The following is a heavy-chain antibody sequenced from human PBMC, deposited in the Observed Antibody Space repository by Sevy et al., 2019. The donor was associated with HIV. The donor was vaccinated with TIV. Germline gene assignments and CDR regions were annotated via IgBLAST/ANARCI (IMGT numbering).Heavy chain of an antibody. CDR2: INPNSGGT. D-gene: IGHD4-17*01. V-gene: IGHV1-2*02. Sequence: ASVKVSCKASGYTFTGQYIHWVRQAPGQGLEWMGWINPNSGGTNYRQDFQGEVTVTRDTSLNTAYLDLSRLKSNDTAIYFCARLTTKPTSDLYGMDVWGQGTTVTVSS. J-gene: IGHJ6*02. CDR1: GYTFTGQY. CDR3: ARLTTKPTSDLYGMDV.